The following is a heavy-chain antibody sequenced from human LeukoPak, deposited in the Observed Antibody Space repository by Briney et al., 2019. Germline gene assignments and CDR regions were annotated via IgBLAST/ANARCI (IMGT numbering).Heavy chain of an antibody. CDR1: GGTFSSYA. D-gene: IGHD3-22*01. V-gene: IGHV1-69*05. J-gene: IGHJ1*01. CDR2: IIPIFGTA. CDR3: ARDSQYYYSSGYYQRGEYFQH. Sequence: EASVKVSCKASGGTFSSYAISWVRQAPGQGLEWMGGIIPIFGTANYAQKFQGRVTITTDESTSTAYMELSSLRSEDTAVYYCARDSQYYYSSGYYQRGEYFQHRGQVTLVTVSS.